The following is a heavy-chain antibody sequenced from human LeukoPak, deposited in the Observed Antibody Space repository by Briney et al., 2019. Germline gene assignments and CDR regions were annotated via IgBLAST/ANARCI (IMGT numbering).Heavy chain of an antibody. D-gene: IGHD6-13*01. J-gene: IGHJ4*02. CDR1: GFTFSNYW. CDR3: ARGTAVTAGIDY. Sequence: PGGSLRLSCAASGFTFSNYWMHWVRQAPGKGLVWVAHINTDGTRPTYGDCAKGRFTISRDNAKDTLVLHMTSLRPEHTAIYYCARGTAVTAGIDYWGQGSLVTVSS. CDR2: INTDGTRP. V-gene: IGHV3-74*01.